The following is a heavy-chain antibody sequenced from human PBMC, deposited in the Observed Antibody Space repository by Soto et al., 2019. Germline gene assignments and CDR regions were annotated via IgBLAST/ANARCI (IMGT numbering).Heavy chain of an antibody. D-gene: IGHD6-13*01. J-gene: IGHJ4*02. CDR2: IYFSGGT. V-gene: IGHV4-59*12. CDR1: GGSISSYY. Sequence: QVQLQESGPGLVKPSETLSLTCTVSGGSISSYYWSWIRQPPGKGLEWIGYIYFSGGTNYNPSLKSRVTISVDTSKNQFSLKLSSVTAADPAVYYCARESRSWYGSIWDYWGQGTLVTVSS. CDR3: ARESRSWYGSIWDY.